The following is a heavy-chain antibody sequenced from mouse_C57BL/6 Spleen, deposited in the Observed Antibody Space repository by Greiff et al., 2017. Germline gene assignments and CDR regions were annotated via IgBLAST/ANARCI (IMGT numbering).Heavy chain of an antibody. CDR1: GFNIKDDY. Sequence: EVKLVESGAELVRPGASVKLSCTASGFNIKDDYMHWVKQRPEQGLEWIGWIDPENGDTEYASKFKGKATITADPSSNTAYLPLSSLTSEDTAVYYCTTGVYYGAWFAYWGQGTLVTVSA. J-gene: IGHJ3*01. CDR2: IDPENGDT. D-gene: IGHD2-13*01. CDR3: TTGVYYGAWFAY. V-gene: IGHV14-4*01.